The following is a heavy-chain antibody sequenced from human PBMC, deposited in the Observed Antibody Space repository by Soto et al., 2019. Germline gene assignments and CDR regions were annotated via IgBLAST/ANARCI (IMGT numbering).Heavy chain of an antibody. CDR1: GYTFTAYW. J-gene: IGHJ3*02. Sequence: GESLKISCKGSGYTFTAYWIGWVRQMPGKGLEWMGIIYAGDSDTRYSPSFQGQVTISADKSISTAYLQWNSLKASDTAIYYCARRLDSGKAFDSWGQGTMVTVSS. CDR2: IYAGDSDT. V-gene: IGHV5-51*01. CDR3: ARRLDSGKAFDS. D-gene: IGHD1-26*01.